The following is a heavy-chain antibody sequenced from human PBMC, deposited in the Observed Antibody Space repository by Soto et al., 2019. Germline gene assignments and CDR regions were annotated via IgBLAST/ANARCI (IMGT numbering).Heavy chain of an antibody. J-gene: IGHJ4*02. Sequence: GGSLRLSCAASGFTFSSYSMNWVRQAPGKGLEWVSYISSSSSTIYYADSVKGRFTISRDNAKNSLYLQMNSLRDEDTAVYYCARGYCSGGSCYSGDLFDYWGQGTLVTVSS. CDR3: ARGYCSGGSCYSGDLFDY. CDR2: ISSSSSTI. D-gene: IGHD2-15*01. V-gene: IGHV3-48*02. CDR1: GFTFSSYS.